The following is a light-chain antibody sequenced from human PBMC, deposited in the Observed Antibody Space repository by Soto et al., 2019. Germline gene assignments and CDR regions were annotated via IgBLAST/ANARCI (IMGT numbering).Light chain of an antibody. CDR3: QQYSDGPLT. CDR2: GAS. CDR1: QTLYNN. V-gene: IGKV3-15*01. J-gene: IGKJ4*01. Sequence: EIVMTQSPATLSVSPGERATLSCRASQTLYNNLAWYQQKLGQAPRLLIYGASARATDIPARFSGSGSGTEFTLTISGLQSEDFAIYYCQQYSDGPLTFGGGTKVEIK.